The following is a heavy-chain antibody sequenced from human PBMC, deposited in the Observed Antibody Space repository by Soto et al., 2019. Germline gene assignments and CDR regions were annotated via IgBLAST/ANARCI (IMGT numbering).Heavy chain of an antibody. J-gene: IGHJ6*02. D-gene: IGHD6-13*01. V-gene: IGHV3-23*01. CDR2: ISGSGGST. CDR3: ETSSAAGYYYYGMDV. CDR1: GFTFSSYA. Sequence: PGGSLRLSCAASGFTFSSYAMSWVRQAPGKGLEWVSAISGSGGSTYYAETVKGRFTNSRDNSKNTLYLQMNSLRAEDTAVYYCETSSAAGYYYYGMDVWGQGTTVTVSS.